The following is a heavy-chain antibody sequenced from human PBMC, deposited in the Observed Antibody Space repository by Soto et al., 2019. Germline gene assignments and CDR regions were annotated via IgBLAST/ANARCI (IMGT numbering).Heavy chain of an antibody. Sequence: EVQLVESGGGLVQPGGSLRVSCAASGFTFSSYSINWVRQAPGKGLEWVSYISGSSTIYYADSVKGRFTISRDNAKNSLYLQMNTLRDEDTAGYYSARVGLGLFGMDVWGQGTTVTVSS. CDR3: ARVGLGLFGMDV. CDR1: GFTFSSYS. J-gene: IGHJ6*02. CDR2: ISGSSTI. D-gene: IGHD3-16*01. V-gene: IGHV3-48*02.